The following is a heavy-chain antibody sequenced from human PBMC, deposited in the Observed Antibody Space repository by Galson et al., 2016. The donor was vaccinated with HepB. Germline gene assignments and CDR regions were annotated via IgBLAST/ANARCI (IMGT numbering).Heavy chain of an antibody. CDR3: ARELVRSAFDL. D-gene: IGHD2-8*02. J-gene: IGHJ3*01. Sequence: SLRLSCAASGFTFSRSGLNWVRQAPGKGLQWISYISSSISTIYYADSVMGRFTISRDNAKNSVYLQMNNLRDDDTGVYYCARELVRSAFDLWGQGTMVTVSS. V-gene: IGHV3-48*02. CDR1: GFTFSRSG. CDR2: ISSSISTI.